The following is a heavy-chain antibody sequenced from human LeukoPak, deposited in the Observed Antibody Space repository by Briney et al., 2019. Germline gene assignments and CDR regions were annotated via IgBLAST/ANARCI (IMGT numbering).Heavy chain of an antibody. V-gene: IGHV3-30-3*01. D-gene: IGHD2-2*01. CDR3: ARDLTGDILVVPAAMCLDY. CDR1: GFIFSSYA. CDR2: ISYDGSNK. Sequence: GGSLRLSCAASGFIFSSYAMHGVRQAPGKGLEWVTVISYDGSNKYYADSVKGRFTISRDNSKHTLYLQMNSLRAEDTAVYYCARDLTGDILVVPAAMCLDYWGQGTLVTVSS. J-gene: IGHJ4*02.